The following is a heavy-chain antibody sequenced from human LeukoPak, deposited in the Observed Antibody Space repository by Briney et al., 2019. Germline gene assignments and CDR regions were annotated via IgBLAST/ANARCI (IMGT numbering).Heavy chain of an antibody. CDR2: ISTYNGNA. D-gene: IGHD2-15*01. CDR1: GYTFTYFG. CDR3: ARGGYCSGGSCWFWMSTFFDH. Sequence: ASLKVSCKTSGYTFTYFGITWVRQAPGQGLEWMGWISTYNGNAKYAQNFQGRVTMTTDMSTSTVYMELSSLRSEDTATYYCARGGYCSGGSCWFWMSTFFDHWGQGTLVTVSS. V-gene: IGHV1-18*01. J-gene: IGHJ4*02.